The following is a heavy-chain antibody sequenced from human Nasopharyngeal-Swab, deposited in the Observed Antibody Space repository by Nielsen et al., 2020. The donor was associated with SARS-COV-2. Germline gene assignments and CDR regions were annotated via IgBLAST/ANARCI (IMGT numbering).Heavy chain of an antibody. Sequence: GASLKISCAASGFTFSSYAMHWVRQAPGKGLEWVAVISYDGSNKYYADSVKGRFTISRDNSKNTLYLQMNSLRAEDTAVYYCARDQFYSGSYLGFAFDIWGQGTMVTVSS. CDR1: GFTFSSYA. V-gene: IGHV3-30-3*01. D-gene: IGHD1-26*01. J-gene: IGHJ3*02. CDR2: ISYDGSNK. CDR3: ARDQFYSGSYLGFAFDI.